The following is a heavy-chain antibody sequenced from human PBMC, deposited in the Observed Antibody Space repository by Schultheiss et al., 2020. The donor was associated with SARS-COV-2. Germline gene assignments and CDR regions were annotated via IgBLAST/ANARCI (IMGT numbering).Heavy chain of an antibody. Sequence: GGSLRLSCAASGFTFSSYGMHWVRQAPGKGLEWVAVIWYDGSNKYYADSVKGRFTISRDNSKNTLYLQMNSLRAEDTAVYYCARDCDCTLSFINPLDYWGQGTLVTVSS. D-gene: IGHD2-8*01. J-gene: IGHJ4*02. CDR3: ARDCDCTLSFINPLDY. CDR2: IWYDGSNK. CDR1: GFTFSSYG. V-gene: IGHV3-33*01.